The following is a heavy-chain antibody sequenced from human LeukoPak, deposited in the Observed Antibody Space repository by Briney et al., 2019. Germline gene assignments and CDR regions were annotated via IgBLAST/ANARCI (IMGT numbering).Heavy chain of an antibody. CDR1: GGTFSSYA. J-gene: IGHJ4*02. V-gene: IGHV1-69*06. CDR3: ARDRMYYFDY. Sequence: ASVKVSCKASGGTFSSYAISWVRQAPGQGLEWMGGIIPIFGTANYAQKFQGRVTITADKSTSTAYMELRSLRSDDTAVYYCARDRMYYFDYWGQGTLVTVSS. D-gene: IGHD2-8*01. CDR2: IIPIFGTA.